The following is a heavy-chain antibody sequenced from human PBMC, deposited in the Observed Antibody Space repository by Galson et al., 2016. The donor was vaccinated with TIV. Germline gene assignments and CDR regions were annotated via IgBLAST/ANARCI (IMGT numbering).Heavy chain of an antibody. D-gene: IGHD2-21*02. J-gene: IGHJ2*01. CDR2: IYPGDSAT. V-gene: IGHV5-51*01. CDR1: GYSFTNNW. CDR3: ATIRALHCGGDCYSEWYFDL. Sequence: QSGAEVKKPGESLKISCKGSGYSFTNNWIGWVRQMPGKGLEWMGIIYPGDSATRYSPSFQGQVTISADKSISTAYLQWSSVKASDTAMYYCATIRALHCGGDCYSEWYFDLWGRGTLVTVSS.